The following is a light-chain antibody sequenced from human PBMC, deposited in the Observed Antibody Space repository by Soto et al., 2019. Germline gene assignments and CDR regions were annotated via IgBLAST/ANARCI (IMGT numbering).Light chain of an antibody. Sequence: MTQSPSTLSVSPGERAALSCRASQSISGTLAWYQQKPGQAPRLLIHGASTRAPGFPARFSVSGSGTDFTVTISSLQSEDFAVYYCQQYNNWPWTFGQGTKVDIK. J-gene: IGKJ1*01. CDR2: GAS. CDR3: QQYNNWPWT. V-gene: IGKV3-15*01. CDR1: QSISGT.